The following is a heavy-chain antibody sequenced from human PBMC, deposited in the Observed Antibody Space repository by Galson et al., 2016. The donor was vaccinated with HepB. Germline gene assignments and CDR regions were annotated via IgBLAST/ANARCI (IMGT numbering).Heavy chain of an antibody. CDR1: GFTFSNYW. D-gene: IGHD3-16*01. J-gene: IGHJ4*02. Sequence: SLRLSCAASGFTFSNYWMSWVRQAPGQGLEWVANIKQDGGEKYYVDSVKGRFTISRDNAENSLYLQVNSLRVEDTAVYYGARSRSWGGYYFDFWGQGTLVTVSS. V-gene: IGHV3-7*05. CDR2: IKQDGGEK. CDR3: ARSRSWGGYYFDF.